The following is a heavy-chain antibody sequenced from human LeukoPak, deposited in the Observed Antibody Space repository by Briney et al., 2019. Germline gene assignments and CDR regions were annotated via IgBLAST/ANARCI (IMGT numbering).Heavy chain of an antibody. J-gene: IGHJ4*02. CDR2: ILYDGGNA. CDR1: GFTFSSYA. D-gene: IGHD5-12*01. Sequence: AGRSLRLSCAASGFTFSSYAMHWVRQAPGKGLEWVAVILYDGGNAHYADSVRGRFTISRDNPKNTLWLQMNSLTPDDTAVYYCARGEFSGLDYWGKGTLVTVSS. CDR3: ARGEFSGLDY. V-gene: IGHV3-30-3*01.